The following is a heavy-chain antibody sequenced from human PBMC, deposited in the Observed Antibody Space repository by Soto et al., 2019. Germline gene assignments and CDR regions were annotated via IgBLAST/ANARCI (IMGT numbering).Heavy chain of an antibody. CDR3: ARDLDYDTQPPPQPYYGMDV. V-gene: IGHV1-69*12. CDR2: IIPIFGTA. D-gene: IGHD4-17*01. CDR1: GGTFSSYA. Sequence: QVQLVQSGAEVKKPGSSVKVSCKASGGTFSSYAISWVRQAPGQGLEWMGGIIPIFGTANYAQKFQGRVTITAAESXXTXYXXLSSLRSEDTAVYYCARDLDYDTQPPPQPYYGMDVWGQGTTVTVSS. J-gene: IGHJ6*02.